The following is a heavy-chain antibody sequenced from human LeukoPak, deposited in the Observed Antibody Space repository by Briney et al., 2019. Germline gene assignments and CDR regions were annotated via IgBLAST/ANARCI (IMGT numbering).Heavy chain of an antibody. CDR1: GSTFSSYA. V-gene: IGHV3-23*01. D-gene: IGHD6-13*01. CDR2: ISGSGGST. CDR3: AKDLGPDTRVIAAAGPFDY. J-gene: IGHJ4*02. Sequence: GGSLRLSCAASGSTFSSYAMSWVRQAPGKGLEWVSAISGSGGSTYYADSVKGRFTISRDNSKNTLYLQMNSLRAEDTAVYYCAKDLGPDTRVIAAAGPFDYWGQGTLVTVSS.